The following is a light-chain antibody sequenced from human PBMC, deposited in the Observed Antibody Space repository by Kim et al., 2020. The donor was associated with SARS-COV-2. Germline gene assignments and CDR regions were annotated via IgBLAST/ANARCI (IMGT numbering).Light chain of an antibody. CDR3: QAWDSSTVV. CDR2: QDS. J-gene: IGLJ2*01. CDR1: KLGDKY. Sequence: SYELTQPPSVSVSPGQTASITCSGDKLGDKYAWWYQQKPGQSPVLVMSQDSKRPSGIPERFSGSNSGNTATLTIRGTQAMDEADYYYQAWDSSTVVFGGGTQLTVL. V-gene: IGLV3-1*01.